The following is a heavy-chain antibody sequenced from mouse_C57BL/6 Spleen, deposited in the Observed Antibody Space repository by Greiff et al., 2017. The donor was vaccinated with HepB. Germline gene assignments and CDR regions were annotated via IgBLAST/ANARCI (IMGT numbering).Heavy chain of an antibody. J-gene: IGHJ4*01. CDR2: INPSSGYT. Sequence: VQLQQSGAELARPGASVKMSCKASGYTFTSYTMHWVKQRPGQGLEWIGYINPSSGYTKYNQKFKDKATLTADKSSSTAYMQLSSLTSEDSAVYYCARFEGYWAMDYWGQGTSVTVSS. V-gene: IGHV1-4*01. CDR1: GYTFTSYT. CDR3: ARFEGYWAMDY.